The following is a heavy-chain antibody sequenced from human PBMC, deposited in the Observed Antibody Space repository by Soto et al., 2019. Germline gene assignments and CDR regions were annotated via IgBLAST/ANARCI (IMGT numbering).Heavy chain of an antibody. V-gene: IGHV4-39*01. Sequence: PSETLSLTCTVSGGSISRSSYYWGWIRQPPGKGLEWIGSIYYSGSTYYNPSLKSRVTISVDTSKNQFSLKLSSVTAADTAVYYWARHDSPLSTYYSSGMDVGGKGTRVT. CDR3: ARHDSPLSTYYSSGMDV. CDR1: GGSISRSSYY. J-gene: IGHJ6*04. CDR2: IYYSGST. D-gene: IGHD1-1*01.